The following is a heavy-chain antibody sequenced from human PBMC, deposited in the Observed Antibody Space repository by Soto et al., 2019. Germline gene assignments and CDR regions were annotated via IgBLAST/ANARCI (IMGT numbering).Heavy chain of an antibody. D-gene: IGHD4-4*01. CDR1: GGTFSSYT. J-gene: IGHJ6*03. CDR2: IIPILGIA. CDR3: ARGALLQPQEGNYYYHMDV. Sequence: QVQLVQSGAEVKKPGSSVKVSCKASGGTFSSYTISWVRQAPGQGLEWMGRIIPILGIANYAQKFQGRVTITTDKYTSTAYMELSSLRSEDTAVYYCARGALLQPQEGNYYYHMDVWGKGTTVTVSS. V-gene: IGHV1-69*02.